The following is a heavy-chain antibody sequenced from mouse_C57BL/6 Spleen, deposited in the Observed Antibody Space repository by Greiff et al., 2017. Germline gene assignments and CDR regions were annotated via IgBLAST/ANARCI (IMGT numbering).Heavy chain of an antibody. Sequence: QVQLKQPGAELVKPGASVKLSCKASGYTFTSFWMHWVKQRPGRGLEWIGRIDPTSGGTKYNEQFKSKATLTVDQPSSTAYMQLSSLTSEDSAVYYCAREGVLRGFAYWGQGTLVTVSA. J-gene: IGHJ3*01. V-gene: IGHV1-72*01. CDR2: IDPTSGGT. CDR1: GYTFTSFW. CDR3: AREGVLRGFAY. D-gene: IGHD1-1*01.